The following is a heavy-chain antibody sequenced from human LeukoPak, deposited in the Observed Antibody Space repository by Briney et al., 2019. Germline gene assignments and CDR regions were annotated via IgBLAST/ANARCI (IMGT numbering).Heavy chain of an antibody. CDR2: IAGSGGST. CDR3: AKSLGPISNIAARPLDY. V-gene: IGHV3-23*01. CDR1: GFTLRSYA. Sequence: GGSLRLSCAASGFTLRSYAMRWVRQAPGKGLEWVSGIAGSGGSTSYADSVKGRFTISRDNSKNTLYLQMSSLRAEDTALYYCAKSLGPISNIAARPLDYWGLGTLVTVSS. D-gene: IGHD6-6*01. J-gene: IGHJ4*02.